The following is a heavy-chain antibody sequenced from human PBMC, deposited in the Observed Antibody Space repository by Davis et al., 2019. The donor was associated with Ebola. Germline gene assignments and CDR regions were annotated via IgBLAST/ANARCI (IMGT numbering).Heavy chain of an antibody. V-gene: IGHV3-23*01. Sequence: GGSLRLSCAASGFTFSSYAMSWVRQAPGKGLEWVSAISGSGGSTYYADSVKGRFTISRDNSKNTLYLQMNSLRAEDTAVYYCAKNPYYDILTGYLKVGNWFDPWGQGTLVTVSS. CDR1: GFTFSSYA. J-gene: IGHJ5*02. CDR2: ISGSGGST. D-gene: IGHD3-9*01. CDR3: AKNPYYDILTGYLKVGNWFDP.